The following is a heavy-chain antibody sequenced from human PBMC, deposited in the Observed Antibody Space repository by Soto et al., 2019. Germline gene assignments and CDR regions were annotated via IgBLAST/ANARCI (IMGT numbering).Heavy chain of an antibody. CDR3: ARLVYDSSGYRPG. V-gene: IGHV4-39*01. CDR2: IYYSGST. D-gene: IGHD3-22*01. J-gene: IGHJ4*02. Sequence: QLQLQESGPGLVKPSETLSLTCTVSGGSISSSSYYWGWIRQPPGKGLEWIGSIYYSGSTYYNPSLKSRVTXSXDXXKNQFSLKRSSVTAADTAVYYCARLVYDSSGYRPGWGQGTLVTVSS. CDR1: GGSISSSSYY.